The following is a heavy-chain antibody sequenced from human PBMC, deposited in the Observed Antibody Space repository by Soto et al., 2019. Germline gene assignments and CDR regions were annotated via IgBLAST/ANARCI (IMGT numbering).Heavy chain of an antibody. V-gene: IGHV3-48*01. CDR1: GFTFSSYS. CDR2: ISSSSSTI. J-gene: IGHJ5*02. CDR3: AREGSSGFNWFDP. Sequence: EVQLVESGGGLVQPGGSLRLSCAASGFTFSSYSMNWVRQAPGKGLEWVSYISSSSSTIYYADSVKGRFTISRDNAKNSLYLQMNSLRAEDTAVYYCAREGSSGFNWFDPWGQGTLVTVSS. D-gene: IGHD6-13*01.